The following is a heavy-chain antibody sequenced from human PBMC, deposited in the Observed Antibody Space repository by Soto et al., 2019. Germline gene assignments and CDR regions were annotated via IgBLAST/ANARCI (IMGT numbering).Heavy chain of an antibody. V-gene: IGHV4-59*08. CDR3: ALLGFGPLHGLVDV. D-gene: IGHD3-10*01. Sequence: QVQLQESGPGLVKPSETLSLSCTVSGGSISSYYWSWFRQSPGKRMEWIGYVHHSWGSSYNPSLPSRVAISLATSKSQFSLKVTSVTATDTAVYYCALLGFGPLHGLVDVWGQGTTVTVSS. J-gene: IGHJ6*02. CDR1: GGSISSYY. CDR2: VHHSWGS.